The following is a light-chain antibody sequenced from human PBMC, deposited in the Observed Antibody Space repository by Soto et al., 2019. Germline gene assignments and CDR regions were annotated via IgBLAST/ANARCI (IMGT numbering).Light chain of an antibody. V-gene: IGKV1-39*01. CDR3: QQSHTTPRT. Sequence: DIQMTQSPSSLSASIGDSVTITCRASQTIIGYLNWYQQKPGKAPRLLINAASNLQSGVPSRFRGSGSETDFTLTINSMQTEDFAHYYCQQSHTTPRTFGQGTKVDSK. CDR2: AAS. CDR1: QTIIGY. J-gene: IGKJ1*01.